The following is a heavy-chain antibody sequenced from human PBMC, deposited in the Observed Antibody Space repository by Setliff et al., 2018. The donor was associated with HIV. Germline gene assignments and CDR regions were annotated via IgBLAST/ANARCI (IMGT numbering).Heavy chain of an antibody. CDR1: DGSFSAYY. V-gene: IGHV4-34*01. CDR2: INHSGST. Sequence: ETLSLTCAVYDGSFSAYYWSWIRQPPGKGLEWIGEINHSGSTNHNPSLKSRVTMSVDTSKNQFSLKLSSVTAADTAVYYCARLRQWLAFFDSWGQGTLVTVSS. J-gene: IGHJ4*02. D-gene: IGHD6-19*01. CDR3: ARLRQWLAFFDS.